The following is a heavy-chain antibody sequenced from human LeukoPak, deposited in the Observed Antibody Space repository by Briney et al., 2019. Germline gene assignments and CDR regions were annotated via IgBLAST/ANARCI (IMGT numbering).Heavy chain of an antibody. D-gene: IGHD4-17*01. CDR1: GYSISSGYY. J-gene: IGHJ4*02. V-gene: IGHV4-38-2*02. Sequence: PSETLSLTCAVSGYSISSGYYWGWIRQTPGKGLEWIGSLYHSGSTYYNPSLKSRVTMSVDTSKSQFSLKVTSVTAADTAVYYCARDYGTYFDYWGQGTLVTVSS. CDR3: ARDYGTYFDY. CDR2: LYHSGST.